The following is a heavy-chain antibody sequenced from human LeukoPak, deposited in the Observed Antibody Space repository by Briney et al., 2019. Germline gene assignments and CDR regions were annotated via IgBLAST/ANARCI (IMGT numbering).Heavy chain of an antibody. CDR3: ARLTKGRYFDYIFDY. CDR2: TYYTGST. J-gene: IGHJ4*02. CDR1: GGSVSSSLNY. D-gene: IGHD3-9*01. V-gene: IGHV4-39*01. Sequence: PSETLSLTCTVPGGSVSSSLNYWGWVRQPPGKGLEWIGNTYYTGSTYSNPTLKSRVTMSVDTSKNQFSLKLSSVTAADTAVYYCARLTKGRYFDYIFDYWGQGTLLTVSS.